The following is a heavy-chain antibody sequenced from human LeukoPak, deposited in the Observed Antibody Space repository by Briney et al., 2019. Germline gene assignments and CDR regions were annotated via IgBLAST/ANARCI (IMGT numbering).Heavy chain of an antibody. CDR2: INPSNGDT. CDR3: ARESYVGKDFDC. Sequence: GASVNVSCKASGYTITYHYIHLVRQAPGQGLEWMGIINPSNGDTNYAQRFHGRVTMTRDTSTSTVYMELSSLDSEDTAMYYCARESYVGKDFDCWGQGTLVTVSS. CDR1: GYTITYHY. D-gene: IGHD3-10*02. V-gene: IGHV1-46*01. J-gene: IGHJ4*02.